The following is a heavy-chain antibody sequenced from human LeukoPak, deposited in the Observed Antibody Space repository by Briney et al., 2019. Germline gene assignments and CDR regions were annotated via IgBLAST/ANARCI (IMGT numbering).Heavy chain of an antibody. CDR1: GFTFDDYA. CDR3: AKADSGAFDY. V-gene: IGHV3-9*01. J-gene: IGHJ4*02. D-gene: IGHD1-26*01. CDR2: ISWNSGSI. Sequence: GGSLRLSCAASGFTFDDYAMHWVRQAPGKGLEWVSGISWNSGSIGYADSVKGRFTISRDNAKNSLYLQMNSLRAEDTALYYCAKADSGAFDYWGQGTLVTVSS.